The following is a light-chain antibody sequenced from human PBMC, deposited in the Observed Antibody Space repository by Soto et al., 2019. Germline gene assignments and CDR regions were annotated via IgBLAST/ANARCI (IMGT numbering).Light chain of an antibody. CDR3: CSYAGSYTYVV. CDR1: SSDVGGYNS. CDR2: EVN. J-gene: IGLJ2*01. V-gene: IGLV2-14*01. Sequence: QSVLTQPASVSGSPGQSITVSCTGTSSDVGGYNSVSWYQQHPGKTPKLMIFEVNHRPSGVSNRFSGSKSGNTASLTISGLQAEDEADYYCCSYAGSYTYVVFGGGTKLTVL.